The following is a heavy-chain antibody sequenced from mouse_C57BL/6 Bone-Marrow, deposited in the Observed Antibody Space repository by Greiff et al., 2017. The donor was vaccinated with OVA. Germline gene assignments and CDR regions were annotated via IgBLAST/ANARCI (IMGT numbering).Heavy chain of an antibody. CDR1: GFTFSDYY. CDR3: ARRRYYAMDY. CDR2: ISNGGGST. Sequence: EVQVVESGGGLVQPGGSLKLSCAASGFTFSDYYMYWVRQTPEKRLEWVAYISNGGGSTYYPDTVKGRFTISRDNAKNTLYLQMSRLKSEDTAMYYCARRRYYAMDYWGQGTSVTVSS. V-gene: IGHV5-12*01. J-gene: IGHJ4*01.